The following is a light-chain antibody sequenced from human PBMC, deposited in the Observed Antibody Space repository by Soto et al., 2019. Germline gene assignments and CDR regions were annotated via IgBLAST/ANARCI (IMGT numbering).Light chain of an antibody. CDR3: CSYAGTVAYV. CDR2: EVN. V-gene: IGLV2-23*02. CDR1: GSDVGAYNL. J-gene: IGLJ1*01. Sequence: QSVLTQPASVSGSQGQSITISCAGTGSDVGAYNLVSWYQQHPGKAPKPIICEVNTRPSGISNRFSGSKSGDTASLTISGLQAEDEADYFCCSYAGTVAYVFGTGTKVTVL.